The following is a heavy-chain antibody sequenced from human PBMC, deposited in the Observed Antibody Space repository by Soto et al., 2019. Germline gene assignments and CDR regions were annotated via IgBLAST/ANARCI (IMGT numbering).Heavy chain of an antibody. J-gene: IGHJ4*02. V-gene: IGHV3-30-3*01. Sequence: QVQLVESGGGVVQPGRSLRLSCAASGFTFSSYAMHWVRQAPGKGLEWVAVISYDGSNKYYADSVKGRFTISRDNSKNTLYLQMNSLRAEDTAVYYCASFDSSSSRPIFDYWGQGTLVTVSS. CDR3: ASFDSSSSRPIFDY. D-gene: IGHD6-6*01. CDR1: GFTFSSYA. CDR2: ISYDGSNK.